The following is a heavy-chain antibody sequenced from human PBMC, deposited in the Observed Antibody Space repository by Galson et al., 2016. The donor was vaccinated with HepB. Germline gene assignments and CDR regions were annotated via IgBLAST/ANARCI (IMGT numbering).Heavy chain of an antibody. CDR2: VHEDGSHI. D-gene: IGHD7-27*01. J-gene: IGHJ4*02. V-gene: IGHV3-74*01. CDR1: GFILSNNW. CDR3: ARDFTGEKDS. Sequence: SLRLSCAASGFILSNNWMHWVRQAPGKGLVWVARVHEDGSHINHADSVKGRFTISRDIAKNTLYLQMNSLRVEDTAVYYCARDFTGEKDSWGQGTLVTVSS.